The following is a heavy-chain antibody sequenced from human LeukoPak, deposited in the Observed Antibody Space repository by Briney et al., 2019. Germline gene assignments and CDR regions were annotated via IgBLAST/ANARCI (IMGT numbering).Heavy chain of an antibody. D-gene: IGHD1-26*01. CDR2: ISFSVNTI. CDR3: AKDITAEGELPYFDY. V-gene: IGHV3-48*04. CDR1: GFTFSDYS. J-gene: IGHJ4*02. Sequence: HPGGSLRLSCAASGFTFSDYSMNWVRQAPGKGLEWVSYISFSVNTIYYGDSVKGRFTISRDNAKNSLYLQMNSLRAEDMALYYCAKDITAEGELPYFDYWGQGTLVTVSS.